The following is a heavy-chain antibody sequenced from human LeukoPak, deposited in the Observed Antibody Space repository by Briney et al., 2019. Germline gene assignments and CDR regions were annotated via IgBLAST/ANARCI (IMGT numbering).Heavy chain of an antibody. CDR2: IYSNGDT. CDR3: ARVPGSV. V-gene: IGHV3-53*01. CDR1: GFTFGSNY. J-gene: IGHJ6*02. D-gene: IGHD1-1*01. Sequence: GGSLRLSCAASGFTFGSNYMSWVRQAPGKGLDWASIIYSNGDTYYADSVKGRFTISRDSSKNTLNLQMNSLRAEDTAVYYCARVPGSVWGQGTTVTVSS.